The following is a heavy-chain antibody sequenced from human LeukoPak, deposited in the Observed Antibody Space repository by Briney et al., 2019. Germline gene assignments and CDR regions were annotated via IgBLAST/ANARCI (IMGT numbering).Heavy chain of an antibody. CDR3: ARGVGYYDSSGYYCH. V-gene: IGHV3-33*01. D-gene: IGHD3-22*01. CDR2: IWYDGSNK. CDR1: GFTFSSYG. Sequence: GGSLRLSCAASGFTFSSYGMHWVRQAPGKGLEWVAVIWYDGSNKYYADSVKGRFTISRDNSKNTLYLQMNSLRAEDTAVYYCARGVGYYDSSGYYCHWDQGTLVTVSS. J-gene: IGHJ4*02.